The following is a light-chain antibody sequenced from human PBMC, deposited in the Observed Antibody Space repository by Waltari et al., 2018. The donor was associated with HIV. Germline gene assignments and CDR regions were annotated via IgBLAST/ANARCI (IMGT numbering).Light chain of an antibody. Sequence: QSALTQPPSASGSPGQSVTISCTGTTKDVGLYNYVSWYQQNPCEAPKLIIFEVSKRPSGVPDRFSGSKSGNTASLTVSGRQSEDEADYFCSSYAGSNTLLFGGGTKLTVL. J-gene: IGLJ2*01. CDR2: EVS. CDR3: SSYAGSNTLL. CDR1: TKDVGLYNY. V-gene: IGLV2-8*01.